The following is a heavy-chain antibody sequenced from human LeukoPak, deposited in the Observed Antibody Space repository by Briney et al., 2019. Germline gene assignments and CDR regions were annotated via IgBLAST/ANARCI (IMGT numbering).Heavy chain of an antibody. CDR1: GGSISSYY. CDR3: VSGRSSGWYYFDY. J-gene: IGHJ4*02. D-gene: IGHD6-19*01. Sequence: SETLSLTCTVSGGSISSYYWGCIRQPAGKGLEWIGGIYTSGCTNSNPPLKSVVTTSVDTSKNQFSLKLSAVTPPRTAVYYCVSGRSSGWYYFDYWGQGTLVTVSS. CDR2: IYTSGCT. V-gene: IGHV4-4*07.